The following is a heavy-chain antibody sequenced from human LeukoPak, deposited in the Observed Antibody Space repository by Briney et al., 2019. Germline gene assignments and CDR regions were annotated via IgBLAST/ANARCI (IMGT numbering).Heavy chain of an antibody. CDR1: GCTFTGYY. J-gene: IGHJ5*02. CDR3: ARIRRPGNWFDP. CDR2: INPNSGGT. V-gene: IGHV1-2*02. D-gene: IGHD7-27*01. Sequence: ASVKVSRKASGCTFTGYYMHWVRQAPGQGLEWMGWINPNSGGTNYAQKFQGRVTMTRDTSISTAYMELSRLRSDDTAVYYCARIRRPGNWFDPWGQRTLVTVSS.